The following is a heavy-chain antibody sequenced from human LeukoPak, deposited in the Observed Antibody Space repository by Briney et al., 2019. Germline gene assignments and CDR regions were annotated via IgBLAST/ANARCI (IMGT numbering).Heavy chain of an antibody. J-gene: IGHJ4*02. CDR3: ARGLRGAYGSGRQDLYFDY. CDR1: GYTCTSYG. Sequence: SSVTVSFNSSGYTCTSYGISWVRQAPAQGLEWVGLIRAYNGNTNYAQKVQGRVTMTTDTSTSTAYMELRRLRSDDTAVYYCARGLRGAYGSGRQDLYFDYWGQGTLVTVSS. D-gene: IGHD3-10*01. V-gene: IGHV1-18*01. CDR2: IRAYNGNT.